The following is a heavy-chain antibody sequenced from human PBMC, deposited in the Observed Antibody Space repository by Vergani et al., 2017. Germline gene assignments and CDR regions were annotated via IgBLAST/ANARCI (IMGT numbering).Heavy chain of an antibody. Sequence: QVQLVESGGGVVQPGGSLRLSCAASGFTFNSYGMHWVRQAPGKGLEWVASIRSDESRRYYGDSMEGPFTISRDNSKNTLSLQMNSLTAEDAAVYYCAKPQYSSSWYEGDYWGQGTLVTVSS. CDR3: AKPQYSSSWYEGDY. V-gene: IGHV3-30*02. CDR2: IRSDESRR. CDR1: GFTFNSYG. J-gene: IGHJ4*02. D-gene: IGHD6-13*01.